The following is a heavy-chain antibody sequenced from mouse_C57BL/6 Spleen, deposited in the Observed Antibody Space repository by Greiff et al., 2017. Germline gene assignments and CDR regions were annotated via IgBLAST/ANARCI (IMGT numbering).Heavy chain of an antibody. Sequence: QVHVKQSGAELARPGASVKLSCKASGYTFTSYGISWVKQRTGQGLEWIGEIYPRSGNTYYNEKFKGKATLTADKSSSTAYMELRSMTSEDSAVYFCARADVSFDYWGQGTTLTVSS. CDR3: ARADVSFDY. V-gene: IGHV1-81*01. CDR2: IYPRSGNT. J-gene: IGHJ2*01. CDR1: GYTFTSYG.